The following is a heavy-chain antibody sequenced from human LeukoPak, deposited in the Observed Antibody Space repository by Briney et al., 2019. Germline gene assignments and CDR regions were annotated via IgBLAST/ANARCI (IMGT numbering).Heavy chain of an antibody. J-gene: IGHJ5*02. CDR2: IYYSGST. V-gene: IGHV4-39*01. CDR1: GGSISSSSYY. Sequence: SETLSLTCTVSGGSISSSSYYWGWIRQPPGKGLEWIGSIYYSGSTYYNPSLKSRVTISVDTSKNQFSLKLSSVTAADTAVYYCARSPVGYSSSTSCYDNWFDPWGQGTLVTVSS. CDR3: ARSPVGYSSSTSCYDNWFDP. D-gene: IGHD2-2*01.